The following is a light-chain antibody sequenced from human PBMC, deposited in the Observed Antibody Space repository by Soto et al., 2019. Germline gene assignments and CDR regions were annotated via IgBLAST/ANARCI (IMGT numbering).Light chain of an antibody. V-gene: IGLV1-44*01. J-gene: IGLJ3*02. CDR3: AAWDDSLSGVV. CDR2: SNK. CDR1: SSNIGSNT. Sequence: QSVLTQSPSASGTPGQRVSISCSGSSSNIGSNTVNWYQQLPGTAPKLLICSNKQRPSGVPDRFSGSKSGTSASLAVSGLQSEDEAVYYCAAWDDSLSGVVFGGGTKVTVL.